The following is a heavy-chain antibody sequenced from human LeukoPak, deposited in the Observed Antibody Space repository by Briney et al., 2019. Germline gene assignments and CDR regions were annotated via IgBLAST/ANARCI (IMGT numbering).Heavy chain of an antibody. Sequence: TSETLSLTCAVSGGSISSGGHSWSWIRQPPGKGLEWIGYVYHSGSSYYNPSLKSRVTISIDRYNNQLSLKLTSGTAADTDVYYCARASHSGYMVRGVLYSGMDVWGQGTTVTVSS. V-gene: IGHV4-30-2*01. CDR2: VYHSGSS. D-gene: IGHD3-10*01. J-gene: IGHJ6*02. CDR3: ARASHSGYMVRGVLYSGMDV. CDR1: GGSISSGGHS.